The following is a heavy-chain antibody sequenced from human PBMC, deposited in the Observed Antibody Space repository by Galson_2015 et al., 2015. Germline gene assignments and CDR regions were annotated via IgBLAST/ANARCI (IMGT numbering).Heavy chain of an antibody. J-gene: IGHJ4*02. Sequence: QSGAEVKKPGEYLKISCKGSGFRFTNYWIGWVRQMPGKGLEWMGSIYPGDSDTRYSPSFQRQVTISADKSINTAYLQLSSLKASDTAMYYWARRDGSAWYYFDYWVQGTLVTISS. V-gene: IGHV5-51*01. D-gene: IGHD6-19*01. CDR2: IYPGDSDT. CDR1: GFRFTNYW. CDR3: ARRDGSAWYYFDY.